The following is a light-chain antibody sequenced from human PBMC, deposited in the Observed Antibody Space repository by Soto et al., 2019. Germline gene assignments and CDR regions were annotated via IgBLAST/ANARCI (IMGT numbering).Light chain of an antibody. V-gene: IGKV1-39*01. Sequence: DIQMTQSPSSLSASVGDRVTSTSRASQSISSYLNWYQQKPGKAPKLLIYAASSLQSGVPSRFSGSGSGTDFTLTISSLQPEDFATYYCQQSYSTLTFGGGTKVEIK. J-gene: IGKJ4*01. CDR1: QSISSY. CDR2: AAS. CDR3: QQSYSTLT.